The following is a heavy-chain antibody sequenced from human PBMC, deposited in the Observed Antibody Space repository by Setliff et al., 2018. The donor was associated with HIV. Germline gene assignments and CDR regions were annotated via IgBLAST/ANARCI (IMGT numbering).Heavy chain of an antibody. V-gene: IGHV4-59*11. CDR3: ARGLSSPFATGL. CDR2: ISYSGST. D-gene: IGHD6-13*01. J-gene: IGHJ4*02. CDR1: GGSISSHY. Sequence: SETLSLTCTVSGGSISSHYWSWVRQAPGKGLEWIGSISYSGSTNHNPSLKSRVTISIDTPKNQFSLKLTSVTSADTAVYFCARGLSSPFATGLWGQGTQVTVSS.